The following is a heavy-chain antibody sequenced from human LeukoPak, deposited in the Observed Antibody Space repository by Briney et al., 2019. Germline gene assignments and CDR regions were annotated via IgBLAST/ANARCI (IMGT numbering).Heavy chain of an antibody. CDR3: AKDIHRLYDFWSGYYHPFQH. V-gene: IGHV3-43D*03. J-gene: IGHJ1*01. CDR2: ISWDGGST. Sequence: GGSLRLSCAASGFTFDDYAMHWVRQAPGKGLEWVSLISWDGGSTYYADSVKGRFTISRDNSKNSLYQQMNSLRAEDTALYYCAKDIHRLYDFWSGYYHPFQHWGQGTLVTVSS. CDR1: GFTFDDYA. D-gene: IGHD3-3*01.